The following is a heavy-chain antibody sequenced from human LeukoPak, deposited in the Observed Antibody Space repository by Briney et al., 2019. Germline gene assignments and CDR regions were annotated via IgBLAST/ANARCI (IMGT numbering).Heavy chain of an antibody. Sequence: SDTLSLTRAVSGYSISSGYYWGWIRPPPGKGAEWIGNIYHSASTYYNPSLKSRVNISVDTSKNQFSLKPSSVTAADTAVYYCAGGAQPFDNWGQGTLVTVSS. D-gene: IGHD1-1*01. CDR2: IYHSAST. CDR1: GYSISSGYY. J-gene: IGHJ4*02. CDR3: AGGAQPFDN. V-gene: IGHV4-38-2*01.